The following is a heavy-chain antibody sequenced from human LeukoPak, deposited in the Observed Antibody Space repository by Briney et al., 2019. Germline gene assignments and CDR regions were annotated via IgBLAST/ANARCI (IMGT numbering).Heavy chain of an antibody. D-gene: IGHD3-9*01. CDR2: MNPNSGNT. V-gene: IGHV1-8*01. Sequence: ASVKVSCKASGYTFISYDINWVRQATGQGLEWMGWMNPNSGNTGYAQKFQGRVTMTRNTSISTAYMELSSLRSEDTAVYYCARSLELRYFDWLLPKATPFDYWGQGTLVTVSS. J-gene: IGHJ4*02. CDR3: ARSLELRYFDWLLPKATPFDY. CDR1: GYTFISYD.